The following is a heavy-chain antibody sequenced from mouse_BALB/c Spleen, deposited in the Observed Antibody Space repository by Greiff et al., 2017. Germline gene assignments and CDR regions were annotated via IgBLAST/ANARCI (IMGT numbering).Heavy chain of an antibody. V-gene: IGHV5-9-4*01. CDR2: ISSGGSYT. CDR3: ARHDYPYAMDY. CDR1: GFTFSSYA. D-gene: IGHD2-4*01. J-gene: IGHJ4*01. Sequence: EVKVVESGGGLVKPGGSLKLSCAASGFTFSSYAMSWVRQSPEKRLEWVAEISSGGSYTYYPDTVTGRFTISRDNAKNTLYLEMSSLRSEDTAMYYCARHDYPYAMDYWGQGTSVTVSS.